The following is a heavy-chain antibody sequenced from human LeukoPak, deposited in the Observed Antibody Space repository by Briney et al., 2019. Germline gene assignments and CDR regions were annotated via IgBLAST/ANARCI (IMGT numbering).Heavy chain of an antibody. V-gene: IGHV1-18*01. CDR2: ISAYNGNT. Sequence: PGASVKVSCKASGYTFTSYGISWVRQAPGQGLEWMGWISAYNGNTNYAQKLQGGVTMTRDTSISTAYMGLSRLRSDDTAVYYCARDRDSSSWVSLYYYYYYYMDVWGKGTTVTVSS. CDR3: ARDRDSSSWVSLYYYYYYYMDV. D-gene: IGHD6-13*01. J-gene: IGHJ6*03. CDR1: GYTFTSYG.